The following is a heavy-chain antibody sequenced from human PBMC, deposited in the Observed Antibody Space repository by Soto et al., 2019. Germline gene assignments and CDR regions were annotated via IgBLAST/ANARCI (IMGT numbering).Heavy chain of an antibody. D-gene: IGHD2-15*01. CDR1: GVTMRYGGYY. CDR2: IAQLETT. Sequence: SEALSLTCSVSGVTMRYGGYYWSWNRQAAEKGVEWLGYIAQLETTYYNPSLKSRLFLSIDRTRNQFSLILSSMTAADKPVYYCARGGGYDSFDFWGQGIQVTVSS. CDR3: ARGGGYDSFDF. V-gene: IGHV4-30-2*01. J-gene: IGHJ4*02.